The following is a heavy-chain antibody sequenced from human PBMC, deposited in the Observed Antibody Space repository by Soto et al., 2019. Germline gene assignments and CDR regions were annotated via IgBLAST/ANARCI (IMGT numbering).Heavy chain of an antibody. D-gene: IGHD4-17*01. CDR2: ISGSGGST. CDR1: GFTFSSYA. Sequence: SLRLSCAASGFTFSSYAMSWVRQAPGKGLEWVSAISGSGGSTYYADSVKGRFTISRDNSKNTLYLQMNSLRAEDTAVYYCAKTYGDYEWYFDLWGRGTLVTVSS. J-gene: IGHJ2*01. V-gene: IGHV3-23*01. CDR3: AKTYGDYEWYFDL.